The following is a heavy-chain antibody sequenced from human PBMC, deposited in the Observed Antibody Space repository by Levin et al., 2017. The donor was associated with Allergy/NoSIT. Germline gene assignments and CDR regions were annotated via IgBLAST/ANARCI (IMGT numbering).Heavy chain of an antibody. V-gene: IGHV3-23*01. J-gene: IGHJ4*02. D-gene: IGHD3-10*01. CDR2: ISGSGGST. CDR1: FFPFLLSS. Sequence: LSLPFSSSFFPFLLSSLLFFLPSPFQGLDWVSAISGSGGSTYYADSVKGRFTISRDNSKNTLYLQMNSLRAEDTAVYYCAKDRDTPMVRGASLPDYWGQGTLVTVSS. CDR3: AKDRDTPMVRGASLPDY.